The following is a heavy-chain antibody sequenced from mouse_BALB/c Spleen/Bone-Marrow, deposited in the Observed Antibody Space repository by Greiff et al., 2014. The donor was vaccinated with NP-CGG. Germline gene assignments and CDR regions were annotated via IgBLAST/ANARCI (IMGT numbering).Heavy chain of an antibody. V-gene: IGHV5-6-3*01. CDR2: INSNGGST. J-gene: IGHJ4*01. D-gene: IGHD1-1*01. CDR1: RLTFSSYG. Sequence: EVQGVESGGGLVQPGGSLKLSCAASRLTFSSYGMSWVRQTPDKRLELVATINSNGGSTYYPDSVKGRFTISRDNAKNTLYLQMSSLKSEDTAMYYCARDRYYGYAMDYWGQGTSVTVSS. CDR3: ARDRYYGYAMDY.